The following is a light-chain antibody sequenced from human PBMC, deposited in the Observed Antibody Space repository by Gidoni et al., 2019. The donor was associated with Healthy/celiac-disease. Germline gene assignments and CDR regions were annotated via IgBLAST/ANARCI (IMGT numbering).Light chain of an antibody. CDR3: QQYYSTPQT. CDR2: WAS. Sequence: DTVMTQSPDPLAVSLGERATINCKSSQSVLYSSNNKNYLAWYQQKPGQPPKLLIYWASTRESGVPDRFSGSGSGTDFTLTISSLQAEDVAVYYCQQYYSTPQTFGQGTKVEIK. CDR1: QSVLYSSNNKNY. V-gene: IGKV4-1*01. J-gene: IGKJ1*01.